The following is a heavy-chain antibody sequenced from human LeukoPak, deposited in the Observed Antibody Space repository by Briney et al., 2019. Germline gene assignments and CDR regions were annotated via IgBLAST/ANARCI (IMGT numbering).Heavy chain of an antibody. CDR2: ISGSGGST. J-gene: IGHJ4*02. V-gene: IGHV3-23*01. D-gene: IGHD3-22*01. CDR3: AKDPYYYDSSGDIDY. CDR1: GFTFSSYA. Sequence: GGSLRLSCAASGFTFSSYAMSWVRQAPGKGLEGVSAISGSGGSTYYADSVKGRFTISRDNSKNTLYLEMNSLRAEDTAVYYCAKDPYYYDSSGDIDYWGQGTLVTVSS.